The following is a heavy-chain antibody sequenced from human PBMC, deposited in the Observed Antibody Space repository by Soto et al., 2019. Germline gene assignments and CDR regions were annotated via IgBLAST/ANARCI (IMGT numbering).Heavy chain of an antibody. CDR3: ANSYGDYVSY. CDR2: IDYSGST. J-gene: IGHJ4*02. Sequence: QLQLQESGPGLVKPSETLSLTCTVSGGSISSSTYYWGWIRQPPGKGLEWIGSIDYSGSTYYNPSLKSRVTIYVDTSKNQFSLKLSSVTAADTAVYYCANSYGDYVSYWGQGTLVTVSS. V-gene: IGHV4-39*01. D-gene: IGHD4-17*01. CDR1: GGSISSSTYY.